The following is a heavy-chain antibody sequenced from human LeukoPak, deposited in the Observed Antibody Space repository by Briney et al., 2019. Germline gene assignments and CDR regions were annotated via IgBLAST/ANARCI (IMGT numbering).Heavy chain of an antibody. J-gene: IGHJ4*02. CDR2: IYDSGST. CDR3: ARGLVTGFWSGYFRQYYFDY. V-gene: IGHV4-39*07. CDR1: GGSIRSSYYY. Sequence: SETLSLTCTVSGGSIRSSYYYWGWIRQPPGKGLEWIGSIYDSGSTYYNPSLKSRVTISVDRSKNQFSLKLSSVTAADTAVYYCARGLVTGFWSGYFRQYYFDYWGQGTLVTVSS. D-gene: IGHD3-3*01.